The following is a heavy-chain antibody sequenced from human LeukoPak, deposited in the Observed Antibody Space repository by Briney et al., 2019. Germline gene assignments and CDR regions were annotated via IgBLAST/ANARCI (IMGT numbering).Heavy chain of an antibody. CDR3: ASLYYYGSGSYYKEAPDY. J-gene: IGHJ4*02. CDR1: GFTFSSYA. CDR2: ISYDGSNK. D-gene: IGHD3-10*01. V-gene: IGHV3-30-3*01. Sequence: GGSLRLSCAASGFTFSSYAMHWVRQAPGKGLEWVAVISYDGSNKYYADSVKGRFTISRDNSKNTLYLQMNSLRAENPGLYYCASLYYYGSGSYYKEAPDYWGQGTLVTVSS.